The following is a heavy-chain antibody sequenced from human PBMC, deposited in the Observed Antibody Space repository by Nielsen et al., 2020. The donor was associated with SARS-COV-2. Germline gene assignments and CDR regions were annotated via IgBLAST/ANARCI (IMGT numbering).Heavy chain of an antibody. CDR3: ARDRYGGNWFDP. V-gene: IGHV1-18*01. D-gene: IGHD4-23*01. CDR1: GYTFSTYG. J-gene: IGHJ5*02. CDR2: ISAYNGNT. Sequence: ASVKVSCKASGYTFSTYGISWVRQAPGQGLEWMGWISAYNGNTNYAQKLQGRVTMTTDTSTSTAYMELRSLRSDDTAVYYCARDRYGGNWFDPWGQGTLVTVSS.